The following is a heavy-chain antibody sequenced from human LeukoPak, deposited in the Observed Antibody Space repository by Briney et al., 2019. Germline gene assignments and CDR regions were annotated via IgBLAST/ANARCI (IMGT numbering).Heavy chain of an antibody. V-gene: IGHV3-7*01. CDR3: GRDTPVEEFH. D-gene: IGHD3-10*01. J-gene: IGHJ4*02. Sequence: GGSLRLSCSASGFTFSGYWMSWVRQAPGKGLEWVANINGNGSEKHYVDSVKGRFTISRDNAKNSLYLQMNSLRAEDTAGYYCGRDTPVEEFHWGQGTLVTVFS. CDR1: GFTFSGYW. CDR2: INGNGSEK.